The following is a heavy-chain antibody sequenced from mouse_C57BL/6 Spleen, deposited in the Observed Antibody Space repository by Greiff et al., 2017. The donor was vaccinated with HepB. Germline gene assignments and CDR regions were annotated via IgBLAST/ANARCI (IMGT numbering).Heavy chain of an antibody. J-gene: IGHJ1*03. V-gene: IGHV1-81*01. Sequence: VNVVESGAELARPGASVKLSCKASGYTFTSYGISWVKQRTGQGLEWIGEIYPRSGNTYYNEKFKGKATLTADKSSSTAYMELRSLTSEDSAVYFCARLGISREYFDVWGTGTTVTGSS. D-gene: IGHD1-1*01. CDR2: IYPRSGNT. CDR3: ARLGISREYFDV. CDR1: GYTFTSYG.